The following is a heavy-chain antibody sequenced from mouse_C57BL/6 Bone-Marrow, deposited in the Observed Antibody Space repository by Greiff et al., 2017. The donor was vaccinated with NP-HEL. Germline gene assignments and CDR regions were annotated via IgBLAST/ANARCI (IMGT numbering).Heavy chain of an antibody. CDR2: IYPGNSDT. CDR1: GYTFTSSW. Sequence: EVQLKQSGAELARPGASVKMSCKASGYTFTSSWMHWVKQRPGQGLEWIGAIYPGNSDTRYNQKFKGKAKLTAVTSSSTAYMELSSLTNEDSAVYYGTRHVPSDYYCSSYKQRDDWYFDGWGTGTTVTVSS. V-gene: IGHV1-5*01. CDR3: TRHVPSDYYCSSYKQRDDWYFDG. D-gene: IGHD1-1*01. J-gene: IGHJ1*03.